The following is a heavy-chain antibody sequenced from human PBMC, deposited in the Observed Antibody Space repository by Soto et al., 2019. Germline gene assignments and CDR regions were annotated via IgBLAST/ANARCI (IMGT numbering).Heavy chain of an antibody. V-gene: IGHV3-30*18. Sequence: GGSLRLSCAASGFTFSSYGMHWVRQAPGKGLEWVAVISYDGSNKYYADSVKGRFTISRDNSKNTLYLQMNSLRAEDTAVYYCAKASLFKQQLVPIDYWGQGTLVTVSS. D-gene: IGHD6-13*01. CDR3: AKASLFKQQLVPIDY. J-gene: IGHJ4*02. CDR2: ISYDGSNK. CDR1: GFTFSSYG.